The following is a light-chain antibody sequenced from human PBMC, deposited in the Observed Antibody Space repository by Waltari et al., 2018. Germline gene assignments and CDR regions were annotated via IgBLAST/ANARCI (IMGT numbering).Light chain of an antibody. V-gene: IGKV4-1*01. CDR3: QQYYSTLTWT. CDR2: WAS. J-gene: IGKJ1*01. CDR1: QSVLYSSNNKKY. Sequence: DIVMTQSTDSLAVSLGERATINCKSSQSVLYSSNNKKYLAWYQQKPGQPPKLLIYWASTRESGVPDRFSGSGSGTDFTLTISSLQAEDVAVYYCQQYYSTLTWTFGQGTKVEIK.